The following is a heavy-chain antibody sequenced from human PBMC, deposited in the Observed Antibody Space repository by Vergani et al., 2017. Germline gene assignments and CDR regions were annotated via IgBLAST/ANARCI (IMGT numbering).Heavy chain of an antibody. CDR1: GGSISSYY. D-gene: IGHD1-26*01. CDR2: IYYSGST. J-gene: IGHJ2*01. V-gene: IGHV4-39*01. Sequence: QVQLPESGPGLVKPSETLSLTCTVSGGSISSYYWSWIRQPPGKGLEWIGSIYYSGSTYYNPSLKSRVTISVDTSKNQFSLKLSSVTAADTAVYYCARHPLGATRFSNWYFDLWGRGTLVTVSS. CDR3: ARHPLGATRFSNWYFDL.